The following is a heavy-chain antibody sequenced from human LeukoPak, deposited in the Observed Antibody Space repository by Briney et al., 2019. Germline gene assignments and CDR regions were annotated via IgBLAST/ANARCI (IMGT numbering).Heavy chain of an antibody. CDR3: ARLQAAMVTFFAFDI. D-gene: IGHD5-18*01. J-gene: IGHJ3*02. CDR1: GGSISSSSYY. CDR2: IYYSGST. V-gene: IGHV4-39*01. Sequence: SETLSLTCTASGGSISSSSYYWGWIRQPPGKGLEWIGSIYYSGSTYYNPSLKSRVTISVDTSKNQFSLKLGSVTAADTAVYYCARLQAAMVTFFAFDIWGQGTMVTVSS.